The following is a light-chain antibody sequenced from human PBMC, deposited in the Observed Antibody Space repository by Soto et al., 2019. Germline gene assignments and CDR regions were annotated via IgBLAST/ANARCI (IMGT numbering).Light chain of an antibody. CDR1: QTINNY. J-gene: IGKJ4*01. CDR3: QQTYSIPLT. V-gene: IGKV1-39*01. CDR2: AAY. Sequence: KHMTKCPSYLSASVGARVTITCRTSQTINNYLNWYQQKPGRAPKLLIYAAYNLQSGVPSRFSGSGSGTDFTIAISALQPDDVETYFGQQTYSIPLTFGEGTKVDI.